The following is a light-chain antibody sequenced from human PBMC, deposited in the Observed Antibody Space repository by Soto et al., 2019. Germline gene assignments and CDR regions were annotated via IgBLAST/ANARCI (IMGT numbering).Light chain of an antibody. CDR3: QQYNVWPIT. J-gene: IGKJ4*02. CDR1: QSVNSN. CDR2: VAY. Sequence: EIVMTQSPVTLSVSPGDRATLSCRASQSVNSNLAWYQQKPGQNHKLLIFVAYTRATGIPARFSGSRSGTEFTLTISSLQSEDFAVYYCQQYNVWPITFGGGTKVEF. V-gene: IGKV3-15*01.